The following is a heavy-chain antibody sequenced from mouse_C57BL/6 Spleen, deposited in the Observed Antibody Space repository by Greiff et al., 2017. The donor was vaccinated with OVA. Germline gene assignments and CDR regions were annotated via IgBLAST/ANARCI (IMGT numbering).Heavy chain of an antibody. CDR1: GYAFSSSW. D-gene: IGHD1-1*01. V-gene: IGHV1-82*01. CDR3: AREGYYCGSSGSWFAY. Sequence: LVESGPELVKPGASVKISCKASGYAFSSSWMNWVKQRPGKGLEWIGRIYPGDGDTNYNGKFKGKATLTADKSSSTAYMQLSSLTSEDSAVYFGAREGYYCGSSGSWFAYWGQGTLVTVSA. J-gene: IGHJ3*01. CDR2: IYPGDGDT.